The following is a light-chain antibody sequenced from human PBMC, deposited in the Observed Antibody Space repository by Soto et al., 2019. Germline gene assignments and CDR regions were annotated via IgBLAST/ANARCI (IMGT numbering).Light chain of an antibody. CDR3: QSYDSSLSGQGV. Sequence: QPVLTQPPSVSGAPGQLVTISCTGSSSNIGAGYGVHWYQQLPGTAPKLLIFGNNNRPSGVPDRFSGSKSGTSASLAITGLQADDEADYYCQSYDSSLSGQGVFGGGTKLTVL. CDR1: SSNIGAGYG. CDR2: GNN. J-gene: IGLJ3*02. V-gene: IGLV1-40*01.